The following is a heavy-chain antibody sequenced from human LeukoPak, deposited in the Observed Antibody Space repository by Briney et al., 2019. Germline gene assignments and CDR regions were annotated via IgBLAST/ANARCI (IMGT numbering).Heavy chain of an antibody. V-gene: IGHV4-30-4*01. CDR1: GGSTSSGDYY. CDR3: ARGGKDIVVVPAFYYGMDV. D-gene: IGHD2-2*01. J-gene: IGHJ6*04. CDR2: IYYSGST. Sequence: SETLSLTCTVSGGSTSSGDYYWSWIRQPPGKGLEWIGYIYYSGSTYYNPSLKSRVTISVDTSKNQFSLKLSSVTAADTAVYYCARGGKDIVVVPAFYYGMDVWGKGTTVTVSS.